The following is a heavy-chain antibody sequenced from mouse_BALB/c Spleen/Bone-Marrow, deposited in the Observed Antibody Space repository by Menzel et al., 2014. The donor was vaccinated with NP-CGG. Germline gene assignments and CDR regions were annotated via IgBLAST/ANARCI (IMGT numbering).Heavy chain of an antibody. V-gene: IGHV1-54*01. J-gene: IGHJ4*01. Sequence: QVQLKESGAELVRPGTSVKVSCKASGYAFTNYLIEWVKQRPGQGLERIGVINPGSGGTNYNEKFKGKATLTADKSSSTAYMQLSSLTSDDSAVYFCARWDYAMDYWGQGTSVTVSS. CDR1: GYAFTNYL. CDR3: ARWDYAMDY. CDR2: INPGSGGT.